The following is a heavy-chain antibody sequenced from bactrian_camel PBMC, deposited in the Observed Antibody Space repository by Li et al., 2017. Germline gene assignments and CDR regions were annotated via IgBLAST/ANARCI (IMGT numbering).Heavy chain of an antibody. Sequence: VQLVESGGGLVQPGGSLGLSCAASGFTASHYYTSWVSQTPGKGLEWVSSIYSDGSNRYYADSVKGRFTISRDNAKNTLYLQLNSLKIEDTAMYYCASYGDKWDYKYWGQGTQVTVS. D-gene: IGHD6*01. J-gene: IGHJ4*01. V-gene: IGHV3-2*01. CDR2: IYSDGSNR. CDR1: GFTASHYY. CDR3: ASYGDKWDYKY.